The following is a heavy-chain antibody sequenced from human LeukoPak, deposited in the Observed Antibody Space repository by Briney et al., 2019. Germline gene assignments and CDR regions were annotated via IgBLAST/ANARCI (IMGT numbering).Heavy chain of an antibody. V-gene: IGHV4-4*07. Sequence: SETLSLTCTVSGGSISSYYWSWIRQPAGKGLEWIGRIGHIYTSGSTNHNPSLKSRVTISVETSKNQFSLKLKSVTAADTAVYYCARGGYYGSGNDFRFDPWGQGTLVTVSS. CDR2: IGHIYTSGST. CDR1: GGSISSYY. J-gene: IGHJ5*02. CDR3: ARGGYYGSGNDFRFDP. D-gene: IGHD3-10*01.